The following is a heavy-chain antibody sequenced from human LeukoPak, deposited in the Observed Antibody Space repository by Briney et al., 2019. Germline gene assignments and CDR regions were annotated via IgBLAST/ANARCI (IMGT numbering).Heavy chain of an antibody. J-gene: IGHJ3*02. Sequence: GGSLRLSCAASEFTFSSYSMNWVRQAPGKGLEWVSSISSSSSYIYYADSVKGRFTISRDNAKNSLYLQMNSLIAEDTAVYYCARTHPDAFDIWGQGTMVTVSS. V-gene: IGHV3-21*01. CDR1: EFTFSSYS. CDR3: ARTHPDAFDI. CDR2: ISSSSSYI.